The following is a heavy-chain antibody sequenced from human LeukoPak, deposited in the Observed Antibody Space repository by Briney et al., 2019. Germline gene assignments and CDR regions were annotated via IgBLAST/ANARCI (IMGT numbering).Heavy chain of an antibody. J-gene: IGHJ4*02. D-gene: IGHD2-2*01. CDR1: GNYW. CDR3: VSFYETY. V-gene: IGHV3-74*01. CDR2: INSDGSWT. Sequence: PGESLRLSCAASGNYWMHWVRQAPGKGLLWVSHINSDGSWTTYADSVKGRFTISKDNVKNTVYLQMNNLRAEDTAVYYCVSFYETYWGRGTLVTVSS.